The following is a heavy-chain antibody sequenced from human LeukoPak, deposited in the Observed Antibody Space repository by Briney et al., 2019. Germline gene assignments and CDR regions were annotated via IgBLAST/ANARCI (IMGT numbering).Heavy chain of an antibody. J-gene: IGHJ4*02. D-gene: IGHD2-21*02. Sequence: QPGGSLRLSCSASGFTFSSNAMHWVRQAPGKGLEYVSAISSNGGSTYYADSVKGRFTISRDNSKNTLYLQMSSLRAEDTAVYYCVRDTHIVVVTAKYYFDYWGQGTLVTVSS. CDR2: ISSNGGST. CDR1: GFTFSSNA. V-gene: IGHV3-64D*09. CDR3: VRDTHIVVVTAKYYFDY.